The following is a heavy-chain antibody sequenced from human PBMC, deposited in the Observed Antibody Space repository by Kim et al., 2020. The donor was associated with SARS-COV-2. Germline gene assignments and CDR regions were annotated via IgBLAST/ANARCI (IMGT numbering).Heavy chain of an antibody. D-gene: IGHD1-26*01. CDR3: ARGSGSYYGI. J-gene: IGHJ4*02. Sequence: TIYYADSVKGRFTISRDNAKNSLYLQMNNLRAEDTAVYYCARGSGSYYGIWGQGTLVTVSS. CDR2: TI. V-gene: IGHV3-48*04.